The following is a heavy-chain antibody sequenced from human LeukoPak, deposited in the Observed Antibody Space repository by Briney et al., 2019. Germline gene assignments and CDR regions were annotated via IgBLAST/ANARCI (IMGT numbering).Heavy chain of an antibody. CDR1: GFTFSSYW. Sequence: GGSLRLSCAASGFTFSSYWMHWVRQAPGKGLVWVSRINSDGSSTSYADSVKGRFTISRDNAKNTLYLQMNSLRAEDTAGYYCARDFTAAALYWFDPWGQGTLVTVSS. CDR3: ARDFTAAALYWFDP. CDR2: INSDGSST. V-gene: IGHV3-74*01. J-gene: IGHJ5*02. D-gene: IGHD6-13*01.